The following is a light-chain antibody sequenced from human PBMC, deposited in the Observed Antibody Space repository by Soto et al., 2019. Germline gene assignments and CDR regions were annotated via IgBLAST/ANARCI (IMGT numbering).Light chain of an antibody. CDR2: EVT. Sequence: QSALSQPASVSGSPGQSITISCTGTSNDVGYYNYLSWYQQHPGQAPKLMISEVTTRPSGVSDRFSGSKSGNTASLTISRLQAEDEAHYYCSSYTTAYTQVFGGGTKVTVL. CDR3: SSYTTAYTQV. V-gene: IGLV2-14*01. CDR1: SNDVGYYNY. J-gene: IGLJ3*02.